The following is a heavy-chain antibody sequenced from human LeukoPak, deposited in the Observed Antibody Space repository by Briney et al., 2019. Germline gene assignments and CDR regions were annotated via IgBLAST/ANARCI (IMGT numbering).Heavy chain of an antibody. CDR1: GDSVSSNTVA. V-gene: IGHV6-1*01. CDR2: TYYRSKWYN. J-gene: IGHJ3*02. D-gene: IGHD3-22*01. Sequence: KSSQTLSLTCAISGDSVSSNTVAWNWIRQSPSRGLEWLGRTYYRSKWYNEYAVSVKSRITIKSDTSKNQFSLQLNSMTPEDTAVYYCAKTYDSSGYYYLDSFDIWGQGTIVTVSS. CDR3: AKTYDSSGYYYLDSFDI.